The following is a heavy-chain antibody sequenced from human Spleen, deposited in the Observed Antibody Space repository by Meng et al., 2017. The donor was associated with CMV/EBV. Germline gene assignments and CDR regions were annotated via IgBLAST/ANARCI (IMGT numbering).Heavy chain of an antibody. CDR2: IYYSGST. J-gene: IGHJ5*02. D-gene: IGHD3-22*01. CDR3: ARGTRYRKYYYDSSGYLNWFDP. V-gene: IGHV4-39*07. Sequence: QLQLQESGPGLVKPSEPLSLTCTVSGGSISTSSYYWGWIRQPPGKGLEWIGSIYYSGSTYYNPSLKSRVTISVDTSKNQFSLKLSSVTAADTAVYYCARGTRYRKYYYDSSGYLNWFDPWGQGPLVTASS. CDR1: GGSISTSSYY.